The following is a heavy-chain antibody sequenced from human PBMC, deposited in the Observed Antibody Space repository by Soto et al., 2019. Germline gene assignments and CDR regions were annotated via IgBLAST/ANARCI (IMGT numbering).Heavy chain of an antibody. CDR2: INHSGST. J-gene: IGHJ4*02. V-gene: IGHV4-34*01. Sequence: QVQLQQWGAGLLKPSETLSLTCAVYGGSFSGYYWSWIRQPPGKGLEWIGEINHSGSTNYNPSLKSRVTLSVDTSKNQFSLKLSSVTAADTAVYYCARGLSYSSSWYEFDYWGQGTLVTVSS. D-gene: IGHD6-13*01. CDR1: GGSFSGYY. CDR3: ARGLSYSSSWYEFDY.